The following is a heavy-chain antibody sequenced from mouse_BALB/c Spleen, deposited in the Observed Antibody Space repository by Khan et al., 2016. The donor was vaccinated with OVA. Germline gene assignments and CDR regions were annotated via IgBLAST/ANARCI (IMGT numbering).Heavy chain of an antibody. CDR2: ITNSGST. CDR3: ASELGRYYAMDY. V-gene: IGHV3-2*02. CDR1: GYSITRDYA. D-gene: IGHD4-1*01. J-gene: IGHJ4*01. Sequence: QLEESGPGLVKPSQSLSLTCTVTGYSITRDYAWNWIRQFPGNKLEWMGYITNSGSTNYNPSLKSRISITRETSKNQFFLRLNSVTTEDTATYYCASELGRYYAMDYWGQGTSVTVSS.